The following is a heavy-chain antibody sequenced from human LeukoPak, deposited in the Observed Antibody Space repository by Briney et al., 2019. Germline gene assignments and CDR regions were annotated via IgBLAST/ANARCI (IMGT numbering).Heavy chain of an antibody. CDR1: GFTFSSYA. CDR3: ARSEDYCSGGSCYAY. Sequence: PGGSLRLSCAASGFTFSSYAMSWVRQAPGKGLEWVSAISGSGGSTYYADSVKGRFTISRDNAKNSLFLQMNSLRAEDTAMYYCARSEDYCSGGSCYAYWGQGILVTVSS. J-gene: IGHJ4*02. D-gene: IGHD2-15*01. V-gene: IGHV3-23*01. CDR2: ISGSGGST.